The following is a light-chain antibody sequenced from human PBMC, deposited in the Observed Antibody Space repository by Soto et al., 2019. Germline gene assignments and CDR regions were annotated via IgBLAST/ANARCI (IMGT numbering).Light chain of an antibody. CDR1: RSDVGSYNS. J-gene: IGLJ2*01. CDR3: FSYAGNSIWL. Sequence: QSVLTQPASVSGSPGQSITISCTGTRSDVGSYNSIAWYQQHPGKAPRVVIFEVTKRPSGISDRFSGSKSGYTASLTISGLRAEDEADYFCFSYAGNSIWLFGGGTKLTVL. V-gene: IGLV2-23*02. CDR2: EVT.